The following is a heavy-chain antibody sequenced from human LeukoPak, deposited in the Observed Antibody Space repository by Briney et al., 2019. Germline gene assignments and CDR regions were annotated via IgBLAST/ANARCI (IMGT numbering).Heavy chain of an antibody. Sequence: ASVKVSCKASGYTFTSYYMHWVRQAPGQGLEWMGIINPSGGSTSYAQKFQGRVTMTRDTPTSTVYMELSSLRSEDTAVYYCARGIRSSTSKRGNWFDPWGQGTLVTVSS. J-gene: IGHJ5*02. D-gene: IGHD2-2*01. CDR1: GYTFTSYY. CDR3: ARGIRSSTSKRGNWFDP. CDR2: INPSGGST. V-gene: IGHV1-46*01.